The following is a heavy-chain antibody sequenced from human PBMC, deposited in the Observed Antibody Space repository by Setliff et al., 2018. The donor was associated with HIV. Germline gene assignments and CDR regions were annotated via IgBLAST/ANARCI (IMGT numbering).Heavy chain of an antibody. CDR2: ISAYNGNT. CDR3: ASAGAWQRNALDI. Sequence: ASVKVSCKASGYTFTSYGISWVRQAPGQGLEWMGWISAYNGNTNYAQKFQGRVAVTRDTSTSTVYMELSSLRSEDTAVYYCASAGAWQRNALDIWGQGTMVTVSS. V-gene: IGHV1-18*01. J-gene: IGHJ3*02. D-gene: IGHD5-12*01. CDR1: GYTFTSYG.